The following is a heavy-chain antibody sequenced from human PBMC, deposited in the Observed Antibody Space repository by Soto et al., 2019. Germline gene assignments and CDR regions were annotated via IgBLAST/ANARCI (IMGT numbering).Heavy chain of an antibody. D-gene: IGHD6-13*01. V-gene: IGHV1-3*01. Sequence: QVQLVQSGAEVKKPGASVKVSCKASGYTFTSYAMHWVRQAPGQRLEWIGWINAGNGNTKYSQKFQGRVTITRDTAASTAYMELSSLRSEDTAVYYCAGWMAAAATLGWFDPWGQGTLVTVSS. J-gene: IGHJ5*02. CDR1: GYTFTSYA. CDR3: AGWMAAAATLGWFDP. CDR2: INAGNGNT.